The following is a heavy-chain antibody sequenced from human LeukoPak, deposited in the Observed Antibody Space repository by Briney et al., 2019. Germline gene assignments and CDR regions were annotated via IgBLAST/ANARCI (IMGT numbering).Heavy chain of an antibody. CDR2: IDPTDSYT. CDR1: GFW. V-gene: IGHV5-10-1*01. CDR3: ARLKQQLAVEY. J-gene: IGHJ4*02. Sequence: GESLKISCKDSGFWITWVRQMPGKGLGWLGMIDPTDSYTNYSPSFQGHVTNSPDKSISTAYLQGSSLKASDTAMYYCARLKQQLAVEYWGQGTLVTVSS. D-gene: IGHD6-13*01.